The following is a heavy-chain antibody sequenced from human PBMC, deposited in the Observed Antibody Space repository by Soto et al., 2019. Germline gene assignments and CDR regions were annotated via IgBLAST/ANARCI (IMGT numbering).Heavy chain of an antibody. D-gene: IGHD5-12*01. CDR2: ISWNSGSI. CDR1: GFDDYA. CDR3: AKAATINIPGDV. Sequence: LRLSCAASGFDDYAMHWVRQAPGKGLEWVSGISWNSGSIGYADSVKGRFTISRDNAKNSLYLQMNSLRAEDTALYYCAKAATINIPGDVWGQVTTVTVSS. J-gene: IGHJ6*02. V-gene: IGHV3-9*01.